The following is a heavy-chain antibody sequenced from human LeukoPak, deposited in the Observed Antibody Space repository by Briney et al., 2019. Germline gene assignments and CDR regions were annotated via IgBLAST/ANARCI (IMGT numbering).Heavy chain of an antibody. CDR2: INPSGGST. CDR3: ARARGGYNFALLGPGPSDY. D-gene: IGHD5-24*01. CDR1: VYTFTIYY. J-gene: IGHJ4*02. V-gene: IGHV1-46*01. Sequence: GASVTVSCKASVYTFTIYYMHWVRQAPGQGLEWMGIINPSGGSTSYAQKFQGRVTMTRDTSTSTVYMELSSLRSEDTAVYYCARARGGYNFALLGPGPSDYWGQGTLVTVSS.